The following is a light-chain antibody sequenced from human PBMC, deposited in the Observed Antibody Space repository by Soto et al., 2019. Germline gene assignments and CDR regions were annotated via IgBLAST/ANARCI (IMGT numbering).Light chain of an antibody. CDR2: GAS. CDR1: QRVHTF. CDR3: HQRSNWPPDT. Sequence: EIVLTQSPGTLSLSPGEGVSLSCRASQRVHTFLAWYQQKPGQAPRLLIYGASTRATGVPARFSGSGSGTDFTLTISSLEPEDFAVYYCHQRSNWPPDTLGQGTKVDI. J-gene: IGKJ1*01. V-gene: IGKV3-11*01.